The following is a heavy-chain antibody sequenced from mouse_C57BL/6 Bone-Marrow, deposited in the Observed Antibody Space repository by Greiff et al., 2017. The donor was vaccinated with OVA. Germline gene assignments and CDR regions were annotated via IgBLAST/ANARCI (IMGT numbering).Heavy chain of an antibody. V-gene: IGHV1-53*01. CDR3: LLITTVVDWYFDV. J-gene: IGHJ1*03. CDR2: INPSNGGT. D-gene: IGHD1-1*01. CDR1: GYTFTSYW. Sequence: QVQLQQPGTELVKPGASVKLSCKASGYTFTSYWMHWVKQRPGQGLEWIGNINPSNGGTNYNEKFKSKATLTVDKSSSTAYMHLSSLTSEDSAVYYSLLITTVVDWYFDVWGTGTTVTVSS.